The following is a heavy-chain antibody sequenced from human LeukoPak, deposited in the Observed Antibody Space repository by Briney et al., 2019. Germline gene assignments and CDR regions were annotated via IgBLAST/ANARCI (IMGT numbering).Heavy chain of an antibody. Sequence: PGGSLRLSCAASGFSVSGTHMSWVRQAPGKALEWVSAIYTGGTTYYADSVKGRFTISRDSSKNTLFLQLNSLRAEDTAVYYCARDQATLGGGLDSWGQGTLVTVSS. D-gene: IGHD3-16*01. CDR3: ARDQATLGGGLDS. J-gene: IGHJ4*02. CDR1: GFSVSGTH. CDR2: IYTGGTT. V-gene: IGHV3-53*01.